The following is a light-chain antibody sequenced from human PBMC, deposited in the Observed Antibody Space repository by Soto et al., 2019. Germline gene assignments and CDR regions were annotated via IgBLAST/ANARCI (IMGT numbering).Light chain of an antibody. Sequence: QSALTQPAAVSGSPGQSITISCTGTRRDIGAFNYVSWYQLHPGAAPKLVIYDVSSRPSGVSGRFSGSKSGNTASLTISGLQAEDEGDYYCASYSAGDSLYVFGSGTKVTVL. V-gene: IGLV2-14*01. CDR3: ASYSAGDSLYV. CDR1: RRDIGAFNY. J-gene: IGLJ1*01. CDR2: DVS.